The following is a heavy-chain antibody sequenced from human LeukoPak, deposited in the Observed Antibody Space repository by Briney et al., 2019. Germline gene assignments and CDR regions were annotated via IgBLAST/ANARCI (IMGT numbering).Heavy chain of an antibody. J-gene: IGHJ4*02. CDR3: ARATYYYDSSGYYYVD. CDR2: IKQDGSEK. Sequence: GGSLRLSCAASGFTFSSYWMSWVRQAPGKGLEWVANIKQDGSEKYYVDSVKGRFTISRDNAKNSLYLQMNSLRAEDTAEYYCARATYYYDSSGYYYVDWGQGTLVTVSS. D-gene: IGHD3-22*01. CDR1: GFTFSSYW. V-gene: IGHV3-7*01.